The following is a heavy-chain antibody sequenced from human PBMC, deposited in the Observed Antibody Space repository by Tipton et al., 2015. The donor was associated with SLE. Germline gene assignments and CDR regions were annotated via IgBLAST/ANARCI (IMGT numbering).Heavy chain of an antibody. J-gene: IGHJ4*02. CDR3: ARLRDAFDY. V-gene: IGHV1-46*01. CDR2: IDPGGGSA. CDR1: GYTFTSDF. Sequence: QLVQSGAEVRKPGASVQVSCRASGYTFTSDFMHWVRQAPGEGLEWMGIIDPGGGSARYAQKFQGRVTMTRDTSTSTVYMELTSLRSEDTAVYYCARLRDAFDYWGQGTLVTVSS.